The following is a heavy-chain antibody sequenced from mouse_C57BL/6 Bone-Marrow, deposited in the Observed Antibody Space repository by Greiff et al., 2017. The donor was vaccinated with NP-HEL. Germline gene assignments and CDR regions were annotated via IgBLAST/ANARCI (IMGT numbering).Heavy chain of an antibody. D-gene: IGHD2-3*01. CDR2: INYDGSST. Sequence: EAKLVESEGGLVQPGSSMKLSCTASGFTFSDYYMAWVRQVPEKGLEWVANINYDGSSTYYLDSLKSRFIISRDNAKNILYLQMSSLKSEDTATYYCARDRYDGYYYYYAMDYWGQGTSVTVSS. V-gene: IGHV5-16*01. CDR3: ARDRYDGYYYYYAMDY. J-gene: IGHJ4*01. CDR1: GFTFSDYY.